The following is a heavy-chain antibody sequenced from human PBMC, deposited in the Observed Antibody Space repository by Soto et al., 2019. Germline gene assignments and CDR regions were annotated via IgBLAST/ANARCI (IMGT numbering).Heavy chain of an antibody. D-gene: IGHD6-6*01. V-gene: IGHV4-34*01. J-gene: IGHJ4*02. CDR1: GGSFSGYY. Sequence: LSLTCAVYGGSFSGYYWSWIRQPPGKGLEWIGEINHSGSTNYNPSLKSRVTISVDTSKNQFSLKLSSVTAADTAVYYCASGRQLVPDYWGQGTLVTVSS. CDR2: INHSGST. CDR3: ASGRQLVPDY.